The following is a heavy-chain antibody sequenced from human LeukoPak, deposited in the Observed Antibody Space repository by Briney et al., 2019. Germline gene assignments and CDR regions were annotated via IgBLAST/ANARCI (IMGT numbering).Heavy chain of an antibody. J-gene: IGHJ4*02. D-gene: IGHD1-1*01. CDR2: IKSNVDGGTR. Sequence: GGSLRLSCVVSGATFSNLWMNWVRQAPGKGLEWVGRIKSNVDGGTRDYAAPLKGRFTISRDDSKAIAYLQMNSLKTEDTAVYHCTRDRGAYNLYDYWGQGTLVTVSS. CDR3: TRDRGAYNLYDY. CDR1: GATFSNLW. V-gene: IGHV3-15*07.